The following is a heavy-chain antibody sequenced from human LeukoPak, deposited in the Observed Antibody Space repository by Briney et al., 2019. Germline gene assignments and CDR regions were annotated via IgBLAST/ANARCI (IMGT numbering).Heavy chain of an antibody. CDR1: GGTFSSSA. CDR3: ARGTGYYDSSGLVPFDY. V-gene: IGHV1-69*06. J-gene: IGHJ4*02. CDR2: IIPIFGTA. Sequence: SVKVSCKASGGTFSSSAICCGRQAPGQGLEWMGRIIPIFGTANYAQKFQGRVTITADKSTSTAYMELSSLRSEDTAVYYCARGTGYYDSSGLVPFDYWGQGTLVTVSS. D-gene: IGHD3-22*01.